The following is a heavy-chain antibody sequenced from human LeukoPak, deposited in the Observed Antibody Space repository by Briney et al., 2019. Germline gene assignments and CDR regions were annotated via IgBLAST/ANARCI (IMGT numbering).Heavy chain of an antibody. CDR3: ARDPLRWATIFGVVSYFDY. D-gene: IGHD3-3*01. J-gene: IGHJ4*02. V-gene: IGHV3-33*01. CDR1: GFTFSSYG. Sequence: GGSLRLSCAASGFTFSSYGMHWVRQAPGKGLEWVAVIWYDGSNKYYADSVKGRFTISRDNAKNSLYLQMNSLRAEDTAVYYCARDPLRWATIFGVVSYFDYWGQGTLVTVSS. CDR2: IWYDGSNK.